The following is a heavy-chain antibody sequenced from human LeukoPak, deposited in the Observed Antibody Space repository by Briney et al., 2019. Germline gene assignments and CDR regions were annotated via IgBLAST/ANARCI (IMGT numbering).Heavy chain of an antibody. CDR3: ARLAARPY. Sequence: GGSLRLSCAVSGFTVSTIFMSWVRHAPGRGLEWVSIIYADGGTSYADSVKGRFTISRDNSKNTVYLQMSSLRAEDTAVYYCARLAARPYWGQGTLVTVSS. D-gene: IGHD6-6*01. V-gene: IGHV3-53*01. CDR2: IYADGGT. J-gene: IGHJ4*02. CDR1: GFTVSTIF.